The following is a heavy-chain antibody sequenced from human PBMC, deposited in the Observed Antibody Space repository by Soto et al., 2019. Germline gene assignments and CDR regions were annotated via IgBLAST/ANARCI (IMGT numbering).Heavy chain of an antibody. V-gene: IGHV3-74*01. Sequence: VQLVESGGGLVQPGGSLTLSCASSGFTFTTYWMHWVRQAPGKGLVWVSRIKGDGSSTSQAVSMEGRFTISRDNAKDTVYLQMNSLRVEDTAVYYCARGGKNIYAVDVWGQGTTVIVSS. J-gene: IGHJ6*02. CDR1: GFTFTTYW. D-gene: IGHD3-16*01. CDR3: ARGGKNIYAVDV. CDR2: IKGDGSST.